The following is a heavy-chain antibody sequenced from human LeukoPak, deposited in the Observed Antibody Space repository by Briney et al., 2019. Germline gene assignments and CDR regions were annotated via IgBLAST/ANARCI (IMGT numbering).Heavy chain of an antibody. CDR3: ARGSQQRWFDP. Sequence: SETLPLTCAVYGGSFSGYYWSWIRQPPGKGLEWIGEINHSGSTNYNPSLKSRVTISVDTSKNQFSLKLSSVTAADTAVYYCARGSQQRWFDPWGQGTLVTVSS. CDR2: INHSGST. D-gene: IGHD6-13*01. CDR1: GGSFSGYY. J-gene: IGHJ5*02. V-gene: IGHV4-34*01.